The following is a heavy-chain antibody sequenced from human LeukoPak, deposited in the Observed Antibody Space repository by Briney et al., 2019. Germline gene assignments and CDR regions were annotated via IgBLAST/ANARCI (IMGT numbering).Heavy chain of an antibody. D-gene: IGHD1-26*01. J-gene: IGHJ4*02. CDR3: ARDRIVGATTTSEFDY. V-gene: IGHV1-18*01. CDR1: GYTFTSYG. CDR2: ISAYNGNT. Sequence: ASVKVSCKASGYTFTSYGISWVRQAPGQGLEWMGWISAYNGNTNYAQELQGRVTMTTDTSTSTAYMELRSLRSDDTAVYYCARDRIVGATTTSEFDYWDQGTLVTVSS.